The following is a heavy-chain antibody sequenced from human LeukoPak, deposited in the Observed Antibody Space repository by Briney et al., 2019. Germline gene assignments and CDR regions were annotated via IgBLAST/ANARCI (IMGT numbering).Heavy chain of an antibody. CDR1: GGTFSSYA. D-gene: IGHD3-9*01. CDR2: IIPIFGTA. CDR3: ARSRSYDILTGYLDY. J-gene: IGHJ4*02. Sequence: GSSVKVSCKASGGTFSSYAISWLRQAPGQGLEWMGGIIPIFGTANYAQKFQGRVTITTDESTSTAYMELSSLRSEDTAVYYCARSRSYDILTGYLDYWGQGTLVTVSS. V-gene: IGHV1-69*05.